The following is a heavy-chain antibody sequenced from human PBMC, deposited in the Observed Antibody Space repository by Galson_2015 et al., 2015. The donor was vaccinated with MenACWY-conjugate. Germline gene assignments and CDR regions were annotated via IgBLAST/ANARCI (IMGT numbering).Heavy chain of an antibody. D-gene: IGHD1-26*01. CDR1: GFTVSSNY. CDR3: ARSYSGSAPLDY. CDR2: IYSGGST. V-gene: IGHV3-53*01. Sequence: SLRLSCAASGFTVSSNYMSWVRQAAGKGLEWVSIIYSGGSTYYADSVKGRFTISRDNSKNTPYLQMNSLGAEDTAVYYCARSYSGSAPLDYWGQGTLVTVSS. J-gene: IGHJ4*02.